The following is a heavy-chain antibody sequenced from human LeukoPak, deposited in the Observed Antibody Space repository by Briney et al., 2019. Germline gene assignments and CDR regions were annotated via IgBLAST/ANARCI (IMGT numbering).Heavy chain of an antibody. CDR2: ISGSGGST. V-gene: IGHV3-23*01. D-gene: IGHD3-10*01. CDR1: GFTFSNSA. CDR3: AKGNGYGSGSYYSAFDI. Sequence: PGGSLRLSCAASGFTFSNSAMTWVRQAPGKGLEWVSAISGSGGSTYYADSVKGRFTISRDNSKNTLYLQMNSLRAEDTAVYYCAKGNGYGSGSYYSAFDIWGQGTMVTVSS. J-gene: IGHJ3*02.